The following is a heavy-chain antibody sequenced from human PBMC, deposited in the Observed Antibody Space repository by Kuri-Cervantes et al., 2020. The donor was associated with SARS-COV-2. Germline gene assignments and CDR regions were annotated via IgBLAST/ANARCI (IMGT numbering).Heavy chain of an antibody. CDR1: GFTFSSYS. D-gene: IGHD3-9*01. CDR2: ISSSSSTI. Sequence: GGSLRPPCAASGFTFSSYSMNWVRQAPGKGLEWVSYISSSSSTIYYADSVKGRFTIPRDNAKNSLCLQMNSLRDEDTAVYYCARGSEAGYYYFDYWGQGTLVTVSS. J-gene: IGHJ4*02. V-gene: IGHV3-48*02. CDR3: ARGSEAGYYYFDY.